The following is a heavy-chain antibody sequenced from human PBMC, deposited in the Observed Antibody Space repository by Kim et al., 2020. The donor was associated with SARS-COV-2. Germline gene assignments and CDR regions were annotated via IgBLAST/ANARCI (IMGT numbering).Heavy chain of an antibody. D-gene: IGHD2-15*01. J-gene: IGHJ4*02. Sequence: SRVTISVDTSKNQFSLKLSSVTAADTAVYYCASSPSDCSGGSCYPDHFDYWGQGTLVTVSS. V-gene: IGHV4-59*01. CDR3: ASSPSDCSGGSCYPDHFDY.